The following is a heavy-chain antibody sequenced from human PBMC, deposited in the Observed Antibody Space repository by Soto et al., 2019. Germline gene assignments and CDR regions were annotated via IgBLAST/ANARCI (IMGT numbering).Heavy chain of an antibody. CDR3: VRDGTKSLRDWFDP. CDR1: APSISGFY. V-gene: IGHV4-4*07. CDR2: IYATGTT. J-gene: IGHJ5*02. D-gene: IGHD1-1*01. Sequence: KRPETMSLACTVSAPSISGFYWGWIRPSPGKGLEWIGRIYATGTTDYNRYLRSRGMMSVDTSKKQFSLKLRSVTAADTAVDYWVRDGTKSLRDWFDPRGQGISVNVSS.